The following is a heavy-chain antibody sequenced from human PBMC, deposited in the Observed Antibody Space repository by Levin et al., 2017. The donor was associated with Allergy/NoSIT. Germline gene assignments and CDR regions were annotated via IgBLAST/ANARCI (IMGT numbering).Heavy chain of an antibody. V-gene: IGHV4-30-4*01. CDR3: ARGQFRGAHPYDN. J-gene: IGHJ4*03. CDR2: IFRSGST. Sequence: SETLSLTCTVSGGSINSGDYYWSWIRQAPGKGLEWIGYIFRSGSTYYNPSLRGRVSISLDTSMTQFSLKVTSVTAADTAVYFCARGQFRGAHPYDNWGPGGLVTVSS. CDR1: GGSINSGDYY. D-gene: IGHD3-10*01.